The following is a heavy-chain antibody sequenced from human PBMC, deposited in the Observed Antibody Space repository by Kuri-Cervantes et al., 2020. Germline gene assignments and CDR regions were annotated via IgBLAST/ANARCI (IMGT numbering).Heavy chain of an antibody. J-gene: IGHJ6*03. D-gene: IGHD2-8*01. V-gene: IGHV1-2*02. CDR2: INPNSGGT. Sequence: ASVKVSCKASGYTFTGYYMHWVRQASGQGLEWMGWINPNSGGTNYAQKFQGRVTMTRDTSISTAYMELSRLRSDDTAVYYCARGLMNIGPPVYMDVWGKGTTVTVSS. CDR3: ARGLMNIGPPVYMDV. CDR1: GYTFTGYY.